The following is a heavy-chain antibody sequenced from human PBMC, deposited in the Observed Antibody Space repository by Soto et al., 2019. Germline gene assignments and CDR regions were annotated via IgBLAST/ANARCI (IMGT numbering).Heavy chain of an antibody. CDR2: ISYDGKNK. Sequence: GGSLRLSCATSGFTFSGFGMHWVRQAPGKGLEWVAVISYDGKNKFYADSVKGRFTISRDNSRNTLYLQMNSLRPEDTAVYYCASRSQGSSFYGEFYYWGQGTLVTVSS. CDR1: GFTFSGFG. D-gene: IGHD6-13*01. V-gene: IGHV3-30*03. CDR3: ASRSQGSSFYGEFYY. J-gene: IGHJ4*02.